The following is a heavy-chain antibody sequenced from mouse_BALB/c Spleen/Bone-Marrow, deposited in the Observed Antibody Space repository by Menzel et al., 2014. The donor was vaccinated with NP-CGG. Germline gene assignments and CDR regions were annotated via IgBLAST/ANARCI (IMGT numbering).Heavy chain of an antibody. CDR3: ARGDGDYGFAY. Sequence: EVQRVESGPEVVKPGASVKVSCKASGYAFTNYNMYWVKQSHGKSLEWIGYIDPYNGGTSYNQKFKGKATLTVDKSSSTAYMHLNSLTSEDSAVYYCARGDGDYGFAYWGQGTLVTVSA. CDR1: GYAFTNYN. D-gene: IGHD2-13*01. J-gene: IGHJ3*01. CDR2: IDPYNGGT. V-gene: IGHV1S135*01.